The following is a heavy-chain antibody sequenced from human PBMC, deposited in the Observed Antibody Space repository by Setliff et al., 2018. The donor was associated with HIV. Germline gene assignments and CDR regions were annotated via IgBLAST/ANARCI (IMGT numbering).Heavy chain of an antibody. Sequence: QPGGSLRLSCAASGFTFSTYWMSWVRQAPGKGLEWVANIKQDGSEKNYMDSVKGRFTISRDNAKNTVYLQMNSLRPEDRAVYYCATTQHYARSGYYGWGKVTLVTVSS. V-gene: IGHV3-7*02. J-gene: IGHJ4*02. D-gene: IGHD3-22*01. CDR1: GFTFSTYW. CDR3: ATTQHYARSGYYG. CDR2: IKQDGSEK.